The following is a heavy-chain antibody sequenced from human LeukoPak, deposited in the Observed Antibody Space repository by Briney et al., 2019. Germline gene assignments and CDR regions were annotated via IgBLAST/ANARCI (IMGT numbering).Heavy chain of an antibody. CDR3: ARGTLANRYYFDY. D-gene: IGHD1-14*01. CDR1: GGSISSYY. V-gene: IGHV4-59*01. Sequence: SETLSLTCTVSGGSISSYYWSWIRQPPGKGLEWIGYIYYSGSTNYNPSLKSRVTISVDTSKNQFSLKLSSVTAADTAVYYCARGTLANRYYFDYWGQGTLVTVSS. CDR2: IYYSGST. J-gene: IGHJ4*02.